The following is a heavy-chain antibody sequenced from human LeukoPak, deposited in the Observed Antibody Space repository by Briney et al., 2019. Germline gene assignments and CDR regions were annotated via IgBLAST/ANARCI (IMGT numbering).Heavy chain of an antibody. CDR3: ARGGGYVPRGSLDY. J-gene: IGHJ4*02. Sequence: GGSLRLSCAASGFTASSNYMSWVRQAPGKGLECVSAIYTGGSTYFADSVKGRFTISRDNSKNTLYLQMNSLRVEDTAVYYCARGGGYVPRGSLDYWGQGTLVTVSS. V-gene: IGHV3-66*01. D-gene: IGHD2-15*01. CDR1: GFTASSNY. CDR2: IYTGGST.